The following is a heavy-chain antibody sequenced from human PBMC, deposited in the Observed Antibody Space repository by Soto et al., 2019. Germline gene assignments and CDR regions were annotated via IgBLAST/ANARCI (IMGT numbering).Heavy chain of an antibody. Sequence: ASVKGSCKASGYMFTKSAMHWVRQAPGQRLEWMGWISGDSGNTKYSPKLQDRVTITRDTSASTAYMELSSLRSEDTALYYCARDGVAARNIHFAYCVQGSMVIVSS. V-gene: IGHV1-3*01. J-gene: IGHJ4*01. CDR2: ISGDSGNT. CDR3: ARDGVAARNIHFAY. D-gene: IGHD6-25*01. CDR1: GYMFTKSA.